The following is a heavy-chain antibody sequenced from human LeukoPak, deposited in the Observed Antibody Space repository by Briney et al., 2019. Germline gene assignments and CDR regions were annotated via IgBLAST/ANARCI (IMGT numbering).Heavy chain of an antibody. CDR1: GFTFSDYY. J-gene: IGHJ6*02. V-gene: IGHV3-11*01. CDR2: ISSSGSTI. D-gene: IGHD3-22*01. Sequence: GGSLRLSCAASGFTFSDYYMSWIRQAPGKGLEWVSYISSSGSTIYYADSVKGRFTISRDNAKNLLYLQMNSLRAEDTAVYYCARDLSSGYNDRNYYYGMDVWGQGTTVTVSS. CDR3: ARDLSSGYNDRNYYYGMDV.